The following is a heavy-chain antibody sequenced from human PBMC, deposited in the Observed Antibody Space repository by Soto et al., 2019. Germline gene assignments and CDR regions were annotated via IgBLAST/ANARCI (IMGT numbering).Heavy chain of an antibody. J-gene: IGHJ6*02. CDR1: GFTFSNYA. CDR2: ISGSGVSI. V-gene: IGHV3-23*01. Sequence: EVQLLESGEGLVQPGGSLRLSSAVSGFTFSNYAMSWVREAPGKGLEWVSGISGSGVSIYYADSVKGRFTISRDNSKNTVDLEMKSLRAEDTAVYYCAKDGCSTTSCYTWYYYGMDVWGQGTTVTVSS. D-gene: IGHD2-2*02. CDR3: AKDGCSTTSCYTWYYYGMDV.